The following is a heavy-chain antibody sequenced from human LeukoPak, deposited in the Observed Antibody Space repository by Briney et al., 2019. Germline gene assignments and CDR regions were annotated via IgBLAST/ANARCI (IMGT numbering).Heavy chain of an antibody. CDR3: ARSSSAYYYEFDY. D-gene: IGHD3-22*01. V-gene: IGHV3-30*02. Sequence: GGSLRLSCAASGFTFSSYSMNWVRQAPGKGLEWVAFIRYDGSNKYYADSVKGRFTISRDNSKNTLYLQMNSLRAEDTAVYYCARSSSAYYYEFDYWGQGTLVTVSS. CDR1: GFTFSSYS. J-gene: IGHJ4*02. CDR2: IRYDGSNK.